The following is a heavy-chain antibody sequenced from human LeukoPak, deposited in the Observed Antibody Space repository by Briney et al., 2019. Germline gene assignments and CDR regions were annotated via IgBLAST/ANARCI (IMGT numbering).Heavy chain of an antibody. V-gene: IGHV1-2*02. J-gene: IGHJ6*04. D-gene: IGHD3-10*02. CDR1: GYTSTGYY. CDR3: AELGITMIGGV. Sequence: ASVKVSCKASGYTSTGYYMHWVRQAPGQGLEWMGWINPNSGGTNYAQKFQGRVTMTRDTSISTAYMELSSLRAEDTAVYYCAELGITMIGGVWGKGTTVTISS. CDR2: INPNSGGT.